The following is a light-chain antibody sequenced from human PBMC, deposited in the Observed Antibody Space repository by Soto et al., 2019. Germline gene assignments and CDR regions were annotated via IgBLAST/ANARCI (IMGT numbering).Light chain of an antibody. CDR2: GAS. Sequence: EIWLTQSPGTLSLSPGEIATLSCGASQTVSTNYLAWYQQKPGQAPRLLIYGASKRATGIPDRFSGSGSGTDFTLTISRLEPEDFAVYYCQQYGSSPITFGQGTRLEIK. V-gene: IGKV3-20*01. CDR1: QTVSTNY. CDR3: QQYGSSPIT. J-gene: IGKJ5*01.